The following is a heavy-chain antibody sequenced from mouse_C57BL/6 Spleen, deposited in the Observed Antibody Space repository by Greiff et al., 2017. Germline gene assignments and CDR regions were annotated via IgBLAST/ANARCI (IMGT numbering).Heavy chain of an antibody. CDR2: IYPSDSET. V-gene: IGHV1-61*01. J-gene: IGHJ2*01. CDR1: GYTFTSYW. CDR3: ARRGKGGYFDY. Sequence: QVQLQQPGAELVRPGSSVTLSCKASGYTFTSYWMDWVKQRPGQGLEWIGNIYPSDSETHYNQKFKDKATLTVDKSSSTAYMQLSSLTSEDSAVYYCARRGKGGYFDYWGQGTTLTVSS.